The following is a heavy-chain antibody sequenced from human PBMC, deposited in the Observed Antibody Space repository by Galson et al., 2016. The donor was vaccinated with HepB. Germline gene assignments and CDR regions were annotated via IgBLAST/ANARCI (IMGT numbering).Heavy chain of an antibody. D-gene: IGHD6-19*01. V-gene: IGHV3-43D*03. CDR3: AKASGGDYFFEH. CDR1: GFTFEDYV. Sequence: SLRLSCAASGFTFEDYVIHWVRQPPGKGLEWVSLVNWDGSATFYTDSVKGRFTISRDNRQNSLSLQINSLTTEDTAFYFCAKASGGDYFFEHWGQGSLATVSS. J-gene: IGHJ4*02. CDR2: VNWDGSAT.